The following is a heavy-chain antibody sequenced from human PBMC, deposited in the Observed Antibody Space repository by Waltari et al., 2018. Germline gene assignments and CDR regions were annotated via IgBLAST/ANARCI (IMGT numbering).Heavy chain of an antibody. V-gene: IGHV3-23*01. CDR2: ISATALTT. CDR1: GFPFRSYS. J-gene: IGHJ4*02. Sequence: EVQLLESGGGLVQPGGSLRLSCDASGFPFRSYSMSWVRQAPGKGLQWVSAISATALTTYYAASVRGRFTISRDNSKSALDLQMNSLRAEDSAVYYCAKTLRGSGSYFEFDSWGQGTLVAVSS. CDR3: AKTLRGSGSYFEFDS. D-gene: IGHD3-10*01.